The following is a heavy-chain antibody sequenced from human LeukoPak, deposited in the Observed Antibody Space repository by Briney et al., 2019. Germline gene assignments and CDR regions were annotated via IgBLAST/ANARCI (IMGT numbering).Heavy chain of an antibody. CDR2: IHYSGST. CDR3: ARQLGSGWSDAFDV. CDR1: GFTVSSNY. V-gene: IGHV4-31*02. D-gene: IGHD6-19*01. J-gene: IGHJ3*01. Sequence: LRLSCAASGFTVSSNYMSWIRQHPGKGLEWIGYIHYSGSTYYNPSLKSRVTISVDTSKNQFSLKLSSVTAADTAVYYCARQLGSGWSDAFDVWGQGTMVTVSS.